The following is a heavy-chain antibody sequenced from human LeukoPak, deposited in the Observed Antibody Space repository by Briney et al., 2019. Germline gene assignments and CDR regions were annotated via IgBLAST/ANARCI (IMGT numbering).Heavy chain of an antibody. V-gene: IGHV3-30-3*01. J-gene: IGHJ4*02. CDR2: ISYDGSNK. CDR3: ARDRSPIAAAALDY. D-gene: IGHD6-13*01. Sequence: GGSLRLSCAASGFTFSSNAMHWVRQAPGKGLEWVAVISYDGSNKYYADSVKGRFTISRDNSKNTLYLQMNSLRAEDTAVYYCARDRSPIAAAALDYWGQGTLVTVSS. CDR1: GFTFSSNA.